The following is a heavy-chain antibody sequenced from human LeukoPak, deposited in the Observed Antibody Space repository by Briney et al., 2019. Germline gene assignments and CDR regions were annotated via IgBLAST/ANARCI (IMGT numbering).Heavy chain of an antibody. CDR1: GGSFSSYG. CDR3: ARGSDWNCGGDCYRFDP. V-gene: IGHV1-69*13. Sequence: GASVTVSFTGAGGSFSSYGISWVRQAPGQGLEWMGGIIPIFGTANYAQKFQGRVTITADESTTTAYMELSSLRSEDTAVYYCARGSDWNCGGDCYRFDPWGQGTLVTVSS. D-gene: IGHD2-21*02. J-gene: IGHJ5*02. CDR2: IIPIFGTA.